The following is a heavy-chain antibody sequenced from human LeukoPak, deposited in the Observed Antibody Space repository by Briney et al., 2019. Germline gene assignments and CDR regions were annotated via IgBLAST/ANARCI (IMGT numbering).Heavy chain of an antibody. CDR1: GFTFSSYW. D-gene: IGHD3-22*01. J-gene: IGHJ4*02. V-gene: IGHV3-74*01. CDR3: ARSDYYDNLDY. CDR2: INSDGSNI. Sequence: GGSLRLSCAASGFTFSSYWMHWVRQAPGKGLVWVSRINSDGSNINYADSGKGRFTISRDNAKNTLYLQMNSLRVEDTAVYYCARSDYYDNLDYWGQGTLVTVSS.